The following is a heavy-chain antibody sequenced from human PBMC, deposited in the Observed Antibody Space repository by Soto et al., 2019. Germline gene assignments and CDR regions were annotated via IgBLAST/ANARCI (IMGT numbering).Heavy chain of an antibody. D-gene: IGHD2-21*01. J-gene: IGHJ5*02. Sequence: SETLSLTCTVSGGSISSRSHYWGWIRQPPGKGLEWIGSIFYSGSTYHNPSLKSRVTISVDTSKNQFSLKLSSVTAADTAVYYCARIPSPWGQGTLVTVSS. V-gene: IGHV4-39*01. CDR3: ARIPSP. CDR1: GGSISSRSHY. CDR2: IFYSGST.